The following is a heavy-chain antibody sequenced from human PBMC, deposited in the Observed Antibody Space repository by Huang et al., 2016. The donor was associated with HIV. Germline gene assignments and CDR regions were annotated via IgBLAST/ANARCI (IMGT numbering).Heavy chain of an antibody. J-gene: IGHJ3*01. CDR3: ARDPYYSNRWKRNDASFL. CDR1: GYDFGSYG. Sequence: QVQLVQSGGEVMQPGASVRVSCKASGYDFGSYGMSWVRQAPGQGLEGLGWIGSDRRDTSSAQKFQGRVTMTTDTSTTTTYMELRSLRSDDTAMYYCARDPYYSNRWKRNDASFLWGQGTMITVSS. V-gene: IGHV1-18*01. CDR2: IGSDRRDT. D-gene: IGHD4-4*01.